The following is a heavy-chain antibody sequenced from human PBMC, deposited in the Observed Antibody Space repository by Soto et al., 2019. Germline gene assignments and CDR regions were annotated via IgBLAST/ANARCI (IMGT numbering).Heavy chain of an antibody. Sequence: GGSLRLSCAASGFTFSSYAMSWVRQAPGKGLEWVSAISGSGGSTYYADSVKGRFTISRDNSKNTLYLQMNSLRAEDTAVYYCARAPTHYYYISGYPIYYYGMDVWGQVTTVTVSS. CDR2: ISGSGGST. D-gene: IGHD3-22*01. CDR3: ARAPTHYYYISGYPIYYYGMDV. J-gene: IGHJ6*02. CDR1: GFTFSSYA. V-gene: IGHV3-23*01.